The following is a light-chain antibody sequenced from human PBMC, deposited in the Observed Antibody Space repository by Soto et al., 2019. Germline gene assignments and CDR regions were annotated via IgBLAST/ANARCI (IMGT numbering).Light chain of an antibody. V-gene: IGKV1-5*01. Sequence: DIQMTQSPSTLSASVGDTVTVTCRASQSVSGWLAWYQQKPGEAPKLLIYDASALPRGVPSRFSGSGSGTKFTLTIASLQPDECATEYCQRYETFSGTFGPGPKVEI. J-gene: IGKJ1*01. CDR3: QRYETFSGT. CDR2: DAS. CDR1: QSVSGW.